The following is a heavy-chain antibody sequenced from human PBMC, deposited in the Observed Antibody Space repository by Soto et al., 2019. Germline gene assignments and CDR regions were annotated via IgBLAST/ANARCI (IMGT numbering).Heavy chain of an antibody. CDR1: GGTFSSYA. J-gene: IGHJ6*02. CDR2: IIPIFGTA. CDR3: ARKEVGSSTSPPYGMDV. Sequence: QVQLVQSGAEVKKPGSSVKVSCKASGGTFSSYAISWVRQAPGQGLEWIGGIIPIFGTANYAQKFQGRVTITADESTSTAYMELSSRRSEDTAVYYCARKEVGSSTSPPYGMDVWGQGTTVTVSS. V-gene: IGHV1-69*01. D-gene: IGHD2-2*01.